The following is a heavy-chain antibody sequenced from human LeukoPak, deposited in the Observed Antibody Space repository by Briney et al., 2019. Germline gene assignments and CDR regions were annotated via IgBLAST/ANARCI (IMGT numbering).Heavy chain of an antibody. J-gene: IGHJ6*04. CDR2: IYYSGST. CDR3: ARDGGRPTYYDILTGMDV. V-gene: IGHV4-59*12. Sequence: SETLSLTCTVSGGSISSYYWSWIRQPPGKGLEWIGYIYYSGSTNYNPSLKSRVTISVDTSKNQFSLKLSSVTAADTAVYYCARDGGRPTYYDILTGMDVWGKGTTVTVSS. CDR1: GGSISSYY. D-gene: IGHD3-9*01.